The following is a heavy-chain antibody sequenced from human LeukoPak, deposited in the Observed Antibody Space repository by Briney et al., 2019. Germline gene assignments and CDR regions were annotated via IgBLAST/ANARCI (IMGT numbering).Heavy chain of an antibody. CDR3: TTEQQLTRGYFDY. Sequence: GGSLRLSCAASGFTFSSYSMNWVRQAPGKGLEWVGRIKSKTDGGTTDYAAPVKGRFTISRDDSKNTLYLQMNSLKTEDTAVYYCTTEQQLTRGYFDYWGQGTLVTVSS. J-gene: IGHJ4*02. D-gene: IGHD6-13*01. V-gene: IGHV3-15*01. CDR1: GFTFSSYS. CDR2: IKSKTDGGTT.